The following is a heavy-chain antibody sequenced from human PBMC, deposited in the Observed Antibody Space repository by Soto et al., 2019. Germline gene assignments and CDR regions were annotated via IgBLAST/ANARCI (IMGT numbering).Heavy chain of an antibody. D-gene: IGHD3-10*01. Sequence: PGGSLRLSCAAVGFIFSDYEMNWVRQAPGKGLEGISYISTSGRNIYYADSVKGRFSIYRDNTEKSLYLQMNSLRDDDTAVYYFARELEPEFGDEAFDLWGQGTMVTVSS. CDR2: ISTSGRNI. CDR1: GFIFSDYE. V-gene: IGHV3-48*03. J-gene: IGHJ3*01. CDR3: ARELEPEFGDEAFDL.